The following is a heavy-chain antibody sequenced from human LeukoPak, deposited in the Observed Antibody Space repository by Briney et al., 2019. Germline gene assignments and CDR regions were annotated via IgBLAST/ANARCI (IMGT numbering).Heavy chain of an antibody. J-gene: IGHJ4*02. CDR1: GFTQSRYW. Sequence: GGPLTLSCTPSGFTQSRYWITWLRRARERAVEWLVNLKQEESQKFYVDSVRGRFTISRDNAKNSLYLQMNSLRAEDTSVYYCVRDKLGDCSSTTCSDFDSWGQGTLVTVSS. V-gene: IGHV3-7*05. CDR3: VRDKLGDCSSTTCSDFDS. D-gene: IGHD2-2*01. CDR2: LKQEESQK.